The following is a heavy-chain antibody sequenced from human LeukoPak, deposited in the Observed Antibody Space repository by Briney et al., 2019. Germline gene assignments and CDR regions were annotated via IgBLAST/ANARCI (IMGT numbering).Heavy chain of an antibody. Sequence: PGGSLRLSCAASGFTFSSYEMNWVRQAPGKGLEWVSYISSSGSTKYYADSVKGRFTTSRDNAKNSLYLQMNSLRAEDTAVYYCARERGYSYGYPDLWGRGTLVTVSS. CDR3: ARERGYSYGYPDL. V-gene: IGHV3-48*03. D-gene: IGHD5-18*01. CDR1: GFTFSSYE. J-gene: IGHJ2*01. CDR2: ISSSGSTK.